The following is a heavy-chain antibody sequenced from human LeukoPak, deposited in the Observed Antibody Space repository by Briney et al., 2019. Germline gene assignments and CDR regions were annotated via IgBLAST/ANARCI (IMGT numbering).Heavy chain of an antibody. V-gene: IGHV1-69*13. Sequence: SVTVSCKASGGTFSSYAISWVRQAPGQGLEWMGGIIPIFGTANYAQKFQGRVTITADESTSTAYMELSSLRSEYTAVYYCAQYYDFWSGLYYMDVWGKGTTVTVSS. D-gene: IGHD3-3*01. CDR2: IIPIFGTA. CDR3: AQYYDFWSGLYYMDV. J-gene: IGHJ6*03. CDR1: GGTFSSYA.